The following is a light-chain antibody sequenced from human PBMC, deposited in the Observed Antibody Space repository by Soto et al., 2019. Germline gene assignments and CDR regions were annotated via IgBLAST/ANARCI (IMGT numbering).Light chain of an antibody. CDR1: SSDVGGYNY. V-gene: IGLV2-8*01. CDR3: SSYAGSNDFV. Sequence: QSALTQPPSASGSPGRSVTISCTGNSSDVGGYNYVSWYQQHPGKAPKLMIYEVTKRPSGVPDRFSGSKSGNTASLTVSGLQAEDEAEYYCSSYAGSNDFVFGTGTKLTVL. J-gene: IGLJ1*01. CDR2: EVT.